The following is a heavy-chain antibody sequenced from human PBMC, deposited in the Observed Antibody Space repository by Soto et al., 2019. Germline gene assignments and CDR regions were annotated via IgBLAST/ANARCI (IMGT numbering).Heavy chain of an antibody. D-gene: IGHD3-10*01. V-gene: IGHV1-18*01. CDR2: ISAYNGNT. CDR3: ARDQESITDRILQY. Sequence: VASVKVSFKASGDTFASFGFSWVRQAPGQGLEWLGWISAYNGNTHYAQKVRDRVTLTTDTSTNTAYMELRSLTSDDTAVYYCARDQESITDRILQYWGQGTRVTVSS. J-gene: IGHJ4*02. CDR1: GDTFASFG.